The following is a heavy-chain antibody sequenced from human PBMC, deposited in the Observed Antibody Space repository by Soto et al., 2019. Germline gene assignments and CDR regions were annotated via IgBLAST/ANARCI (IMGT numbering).Heavy chain of an antibody. V-gene: IGHV1-46*01. CDR3: ARGFLLEQQLAPFDY. CDR1: GYTFTSYY. D-gene: IGHD6-13*01. CDR2: INPSGGST. J-gene: IGHJ4*02. Sequence: GASVKVSCKASGYTFTSYYMHWVRQAPGQGLEWMGIINPSGGSTRYAQKFQGRDTMTRDTSTSTVYMELSSLRSEDTAVYYCARGFLLEQQLAPFDYWGQGTLVTVSS.